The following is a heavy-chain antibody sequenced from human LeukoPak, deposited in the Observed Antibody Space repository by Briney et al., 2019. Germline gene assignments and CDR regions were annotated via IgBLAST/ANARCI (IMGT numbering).Heavy chain of an antibody. J-gene: IGHJ6*03. Sequence: GRSLRLSCTASGFTFGDYAMSWFRQAPGKGLEWVGFIRSKAYGGTTEYAASVKGRFTISRDDSKSIAYLQMNSLKTEGTAAYYCTRDQSYYDFWSGPRSMDVWGKGTTVTVSS. V-gene: IGHV3-49*03. CDR3: TRDQSYYDFWSGPRSMDV. D-gene: IGHD3-3*01. CDR2: IRSKAYGGTT. CDR1: GFTFGDYA.